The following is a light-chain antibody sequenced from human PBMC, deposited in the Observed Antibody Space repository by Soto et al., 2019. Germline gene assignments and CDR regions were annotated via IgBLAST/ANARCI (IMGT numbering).Light chain of an antibody. CDR1: QSVSGN. J-gene: IGKJ1*01. V-gene: IGKV3D-15*01. Sequence: EVVMTQSPGTLSLSPGEASTLSFSASQSVSGNYLAWYQQKPGQSPRLVIYDASSRATGIPARFSGSGSGTEFTLTISSLQSEDFAVYFCQQYNNWPPWTFGQGTKVDIK. CDR3: QQYNNWPPWT. CDR2: DAS.